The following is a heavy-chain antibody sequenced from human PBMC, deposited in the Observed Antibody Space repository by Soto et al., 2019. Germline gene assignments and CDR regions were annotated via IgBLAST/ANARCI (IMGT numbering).Heavy chain of an antibody. J-gene: IGHJ6*02. Sequence: QVQLVQSVAEVRKPGSSVTVSCKASGGTFSTYGITWVRQAPGQGLEWMGNIIPLIGTANYAQRFRGRVTITADKSTSTAFMELTSLRSEDTDVYYCARVVMPTVPASFYYGLDVWGQGTTVTVSS. CDR2: IIPLIGTA. V-gene: IGHV1-69*06. D-gene: IGHD4-4*01. CDR3: ARVVMPTVPASFYYGLDV. CDR1: GGTFSTYG.